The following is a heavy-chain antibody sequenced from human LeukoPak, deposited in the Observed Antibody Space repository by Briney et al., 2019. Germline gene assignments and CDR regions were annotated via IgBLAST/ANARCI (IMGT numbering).Heavy chain of an antibody. CDR3: TRESGIYYGDDLNWLDP. CDR2: INPKSGST. V-gene: IGHV1-2*02. Sequence: GASVKVSCKASGYTFTAYYMHWVRQAPGQGLEWMGLINPKSGSTKYAQKFQGRVTMTRDTSISTVSMELSSLRSDDTAMYYCTRESGIYYGDDLNWLDPWGQGTLVTVSS. CDR1: GYTFTAYY. J-gene: IGHJ5*02. D-gene: IGHD3-10*01.